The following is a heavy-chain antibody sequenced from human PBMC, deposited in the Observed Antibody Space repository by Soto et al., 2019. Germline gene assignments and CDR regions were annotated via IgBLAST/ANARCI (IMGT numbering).Heavy chain of an antibody. CDR1: GGSFSGYY. J-gene: IGHJ4*02. CDR3: ARGSE. CDR2: INHSGST. Sequence: QVQLQQWGAGLLKPSETLSLTCAVYGGSFSGYYWSWIRQPPGKGLEWIGEINHSGSTNYNPSLKSRVTISVDTSKNQVFLKVSALTAAGTAVYYCARGSEWGQGTLVTVSS. V-gene: IGHV4-34*01.